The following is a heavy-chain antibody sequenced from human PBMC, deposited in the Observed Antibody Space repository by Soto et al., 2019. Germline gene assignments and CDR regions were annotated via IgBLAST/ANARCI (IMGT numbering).Heavy chain of an antibody. Sequence: GGSLRLSCAASGFTFSSYGMHWVRRAPGKGLEWVAVISYDGSNKYYADSVKGRFTISRDNSKNTLYLQMNSLRAEDTAVYYCAKDDWDDYGMDVWGQGTTVTVS. D-gene: IGHD3-9*01. CDR2: ISYDGSNK. J-gene: IGHJ6*02. CDR3: AKDDWDDYGMDV. V-gene: IGHV3-30*12. CDR1: GFTFSSYG.